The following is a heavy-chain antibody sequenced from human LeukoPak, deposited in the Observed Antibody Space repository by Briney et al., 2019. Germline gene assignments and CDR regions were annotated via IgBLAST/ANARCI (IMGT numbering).Heavy chain of an antibody. CDR2: ISGSGGST. CDR1: ELTFSTYP. V-gene: IGHV3-23*01. J-gene: IGHJ6*02. Sequence: GSLRLSCVGSELTFSTYPMSWVRQAPGKGLEWVSAISGSGGSTFYADSVKGRFTISRDNSKNTLFLQMNSLGAEDTAIYCCATRGKDGYNANYYGMDVWGQGTTVTVSS. D-gene: IGHD5-24*01. CDR3: ATRGKDGYNANYYGMDV.